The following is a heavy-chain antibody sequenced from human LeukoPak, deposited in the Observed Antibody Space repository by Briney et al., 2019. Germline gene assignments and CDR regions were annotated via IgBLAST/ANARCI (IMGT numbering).Heavy chain of an antibody. CDR3: ARDRDYYDSLYYFDY. J-gene: IGHJ4*02. CDR2: INSDGSST. CDR1: GFTFSSYW. V-gene: IGHV3-74*01. D-gene: IGHD3-22*01. Sequence: PVGSLRLSCAASGFTFSSYWMHWVRQAPGKGLVWVSRINSDGSSTSYADSVKGRFTISRDNAKNTLYLQMNSLRAEDTAVYYCARDRDYYDSLYYFDYWGQGTLVTVSS.